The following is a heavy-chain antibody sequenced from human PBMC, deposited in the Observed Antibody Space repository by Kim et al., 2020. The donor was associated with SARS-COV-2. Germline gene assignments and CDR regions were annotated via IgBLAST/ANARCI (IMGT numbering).Heavy chain of an antibody. V-gene: IGHV3-30-3*01. J-gene: IGHJ4*02. D-gene: IGHD2-2*01. CDR3: ARDPFPVVPLEVFDY. CDR1: GFTFSSYA. Sequence: GGSLRLSCAASGFTFSSYAMHWVRQAPGKGLEWVAVISYDGSNKYYADSVKGRFTISRDNSKNTLYLQMNSLRAEDTAVYYCARDPFPVVPLEVFDYWGQGTLVTVSS. CDR2: ISYDGSNK.